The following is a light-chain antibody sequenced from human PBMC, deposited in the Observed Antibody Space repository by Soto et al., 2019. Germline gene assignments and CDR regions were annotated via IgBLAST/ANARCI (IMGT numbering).Light chain of an antibody. J-gene: IGLJ3*02. CDR2: DVT. CDR3: SSYTTSSTWV. V-gene: IGLV2-14*01. Sequence: QSALTQPASVSGSPGQSITISCTGTSSDVGGYNYVSWYQQHPGKAPKLMIYDVTNRPSGVSSRFSGSKSGNTASLTISGLQAEDEADYYCSSYTTSSTWVFGRGTQLTVL. CDR1: SSDVGGYNY.